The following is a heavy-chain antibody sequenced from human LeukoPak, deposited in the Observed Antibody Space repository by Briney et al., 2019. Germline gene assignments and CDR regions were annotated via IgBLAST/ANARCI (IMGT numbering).Heavy chain of an antibody. CDR1: GGSLSGYY. D-gene: IGHD3-10*01. Sequence: SETLSLTCAVYGGSLSGYYWGWIRQPPGKGLEWIGEINHSGSTNYNPSLKSRVTISVDTSKNQFSLKLSSVTAADTAVYYCARTIWFGELLPFDYWGQGTLVTVSS. CDR3: ARTIWFGELLPFDY. CDR2: INHSGST. V-gene: IGHV4-34*01. J-gene: IGHJ4*02.